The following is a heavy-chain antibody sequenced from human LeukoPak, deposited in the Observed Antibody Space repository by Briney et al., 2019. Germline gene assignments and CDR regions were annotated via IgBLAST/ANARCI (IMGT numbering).Heavy chain of an antibody. D-gene: IGHD4-23*01. Sequence: GGSLRLSCAASGFTFSSYSMNWVRQAPGKGLEWLSSINDRSAYIFYADSVKGRFTISRDNSKNTLYLQMNSLRVEDTAIYYCARDGGNNSWYGMDVWGQGTTVTVSS. CDR1: GFTFSSYS. J-gene: IGHJ6*02. V-gene: IGHV3-21*01. CDR3: ARDGGNNSWYGMDV. CDR2: INDRSAYI.